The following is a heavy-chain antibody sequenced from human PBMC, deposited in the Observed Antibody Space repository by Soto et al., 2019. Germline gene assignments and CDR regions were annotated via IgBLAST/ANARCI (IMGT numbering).Heavy chain of an antibody. CDR1: GGTFSSYT. CDR2: IIPILGIA. CDR3: ARPRPGYDSSGPDY. D-gene: IGHD3-22*01. V-gene: IGHV1-69*02. J-gene: IGHJ4*02. Sequence: QVQLVQSGAEVKKPGSSVKVSCKASGGTFSSYTISWVRQAPGQGLEWMGRIIPILGIANYAQKFQGRVTITADKSTSTAYMELSSLRSEDTAVYYCARPRPGYDSSGPDYWGQGTLVTVSS.